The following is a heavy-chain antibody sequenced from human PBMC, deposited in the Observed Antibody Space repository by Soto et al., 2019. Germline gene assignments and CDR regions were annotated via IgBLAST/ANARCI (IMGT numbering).Heavy chain of an antibody. CDR1: GGSISSSNW. D-gene: IGHD6-6*01. Sequence: SETLSLTCAVSGGSISSSNWWSWVRQPPGKGLEWIGEIYHSGSTNYNPSLKSRVTISVDKSKNQFSLKLSSVTAADTAVYYCARLPIAARLSWFDPWGQGTLVTVS. J-gene: IGHJ5*02. V-gene: IGHV4-4*02. CDR2: IYHSGST. CDR3: ARLPIAARLSWFDP.